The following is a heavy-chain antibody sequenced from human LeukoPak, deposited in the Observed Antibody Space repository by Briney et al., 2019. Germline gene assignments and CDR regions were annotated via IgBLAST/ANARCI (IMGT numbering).Heavy chain of an antibody. D-gene: IGHD2-15*01. CDR1: GFTFTNYN. J-gene: IGHJ3*02. CDR3: ARDCRAFDI. CDR2: INPNSGGT. Sequence: GASVEVSCKASGFTFTNYNMHWVRQAPGQGLEWMGWINPNSGGTNYAQKFQGRVTMTRDTSISTAYMELSRLRSDDTAVYYCARDCRAFDIWGQGTMVTVSS. V-gene: IGHV1-2*02.